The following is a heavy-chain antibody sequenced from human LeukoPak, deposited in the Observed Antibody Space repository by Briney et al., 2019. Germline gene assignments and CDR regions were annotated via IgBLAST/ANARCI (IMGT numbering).Heavy chain of an antibody. D-gene: IGHD2-8*01. CDR3: ATDPPNNFDF. CDR1: GLTFSDYT. J-gene: IGHJ4*02. CDR2: ISFGSSYI. Sequence: GGSLRLSCVASGLTFSDYTMTWVRQAPGKGLEWVSSISFGSSYIYYVDSVKGRFTISRDNSKNSLYLQMNRLRAEDTAVYYCATDPPNNFDFWGQGTLVTVSS. V-gene: IGHV3-21*01.